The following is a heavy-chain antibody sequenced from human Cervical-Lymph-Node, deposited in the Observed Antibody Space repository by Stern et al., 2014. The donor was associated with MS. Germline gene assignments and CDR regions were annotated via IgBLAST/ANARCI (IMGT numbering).Heavy chain of an antibody. J-gene: IGHJ4*02. Sequence: EVQLVESGGGLVQPGGSLRLSCSASGFTFSSYAMHWVRQAPGKGLEYVSAISSNGGSTFHADSVKGRFTISRDNSKNTLYLQMSSLRAEDTAVYYCVKGWVAAAVDYFDYWGQGTLVTVSS. CDR3: VKGWVAAAVDYFDY. D-gene: IGHD6-13*01. CDR2: ISSNGGST. V-gene: IGHV3-64D*06. CDR1: GFTFSSYA.